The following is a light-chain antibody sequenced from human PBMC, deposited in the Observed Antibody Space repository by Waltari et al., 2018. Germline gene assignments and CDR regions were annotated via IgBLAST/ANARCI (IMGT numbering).Light chain of an antibody. CDR1: QSVSSSY. CDR3: QQYGNSPVT. V-gene: IGKV3-20*01. J-gene: IGKJ1*01. CDR2: GAS. Sequence: EIVLTQSPGTLSLPPGERATLSCRASQSVSSSYLAWYQQKPGQAPRLLIYGASSRATGIPDRFSGSESGTDFTLTISRLEPEDFAFYYCQQYGNSPVTFGQGTKVEIK.